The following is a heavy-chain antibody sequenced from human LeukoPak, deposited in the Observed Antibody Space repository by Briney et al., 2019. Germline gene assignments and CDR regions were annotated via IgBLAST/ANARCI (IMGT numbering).Heavy chain of an antibody. J-gene: IGHJ4*02. CDR2: IYYSGST. D-gene: IGHD3-10*01. Sequence: MPSETLSLTCTVSGGSISSYYWSWIRQPPGKGLEWIGYIYYSGSTNYNPPLKSRVTMSVDTSKNQFSLKLSSVTAADTAVYYCARDRGYGGENYFDYWGQGTLVTVSS. V-gene: IGHV4-59*12. CDR1: GGSISSYY. CDR3: ARDRGYGGENYFDY.